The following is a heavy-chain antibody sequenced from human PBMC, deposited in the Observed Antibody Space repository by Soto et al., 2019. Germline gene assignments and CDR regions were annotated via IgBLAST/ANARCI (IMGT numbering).Heavy chain of an antibody. CDR1: GYTFTSYG. CDR3: ARGLPAIAVAGHFDY. Sequence: ASVKVSCKAAGYTFTSYGISWVRQAPGQGLEWMGWISAYNGNTNYAQKLQGRVTMTTDTSTSTAYMELRSLRSDDTAVYYCARGLPAIAVAGHFDYWGQGTLVTVSS. D-gene: IGHD6-19*01. J-gene: IGHJ4*02. V-gene: IGHV1-18*01. CDR2: ISAYNGNT.